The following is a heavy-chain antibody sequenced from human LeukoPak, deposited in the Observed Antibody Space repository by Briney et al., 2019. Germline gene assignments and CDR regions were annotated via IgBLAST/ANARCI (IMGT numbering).Heavy chain of an antibody. D-gene: IGHD5-12*01. J-gene: IGHJ4*02. CDR2: ISSSGSYI. Sequence: PGGSLRLSCAASGFTFSSYSMNWVRQAPGKGLEWVSSISSSGSYIYYADSVKGRFTISRDNAKNSLYLQMNSLRAEDTAVYYRTRDGGYSGYDWHDYWGQGTLVTVSS. CDR1: GFTFSSYS. CDR3: TRDGGYSGYDWHDY. V-gene: IGHV3-21*01.